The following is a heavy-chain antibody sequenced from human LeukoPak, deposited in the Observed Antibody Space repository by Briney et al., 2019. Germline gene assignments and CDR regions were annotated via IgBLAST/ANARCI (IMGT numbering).Heavy chain of an antibody. J-gene: IGHJ6*03. D-gene: IGHD2-21*01. CDR3: AKEAVIDSYYYMDV. Sequence: PGGSLRLSCAASGFTFSSYGMHWVRQAPGKGLEWVAVISYDGSNKYYADSVKGRFTISRDNSKNTLYLQMNSLRAEDTAVYYCAKEAVIDSYYYMDVWGKGTTVTVSS. CDR1: GFTFSSYG. CDR2: ISYDGSNK. V-gene: IGHV3-30*18.